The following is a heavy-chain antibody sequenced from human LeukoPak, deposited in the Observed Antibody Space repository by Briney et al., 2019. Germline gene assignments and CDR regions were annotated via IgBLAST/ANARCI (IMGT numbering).Heavy chain of an antibody. D-gene: IGHD6-13*01. V-gene: IGHV3-7*03. CDR3: AKDHSSWTYYFDY. J-gene: IGHJ4*02. Sequence: GGSLRLSCAASGFTFSSYWMSWVRQAPGKGLEWVANIKQDGSQKYYVDSVKGRFSISRDNAKNSLYLQMNSLRAEDTAVYYCAKDHSSWTYYFDYWGQGTLVTVSS. CDR2: IKQDGSQK. CDR1: GFTFSSYW.